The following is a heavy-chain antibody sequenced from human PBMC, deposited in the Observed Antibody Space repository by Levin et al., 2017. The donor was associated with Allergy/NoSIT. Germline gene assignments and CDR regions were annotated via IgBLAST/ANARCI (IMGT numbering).Heavy chain of an antibody. CDR3: ASARSFDH. Sequence: PGGSLRLSCTASGITFNTYWMSWVRQAPGMGLEWVANINEDGSGKYYVGSVKGRFTISRDNAKNSVYLQMNSLRGEDTAFYYCASARSFDHWGQGGLVTVSS. J-gene: IGHJ4*02. CDR2: INEDGSGK. D-gene: IGHD5-24*01. V-gene: IGHV3-7*01. CDR1: GITFNTYW.